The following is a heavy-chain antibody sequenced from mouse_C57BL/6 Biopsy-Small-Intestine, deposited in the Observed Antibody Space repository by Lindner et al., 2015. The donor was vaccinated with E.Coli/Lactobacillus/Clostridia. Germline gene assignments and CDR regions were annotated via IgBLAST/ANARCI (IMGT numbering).Heavy chain of an antibody. CDR2: IYPGDGDT. Sequence: VQLQESGAELVKPGASVKISCKASGYAFSSYWMNWVKQRPGKGLEWIGQIYPGDGDTNYNGKFKGKATLTADKSSSTAYMQLSSLTSEDSAVYFCAREGYDYDEGFAYWGQGTLVTVSA. CDR3: AREGYDYDEGFAY. D-gene: IGHD2-4*01. J-gene: IGHJ3*01. CDR1: GYAFSSYW. V-gene: IGHV1-80*01.